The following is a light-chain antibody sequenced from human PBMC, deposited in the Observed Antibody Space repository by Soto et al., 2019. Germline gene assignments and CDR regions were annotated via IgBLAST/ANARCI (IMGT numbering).Light chain of an antibody. CDR2: EVS. V-gene: IGLV2-14*01. CDR1: SSDIGRYNY. CDR3: SSYTTSSTLWV. Sequence: QSVLTQPASVSGSPGQSITISCTGTSSDIGRYNYVSWYQQHPGQAPKLMIYEVSNRPSGVSNRFSGSKSGNTASLTISGLQAEDEADYYCSSYTTSSTLWVFGGGTKVTVL. J-gene: IGLJ3*02.